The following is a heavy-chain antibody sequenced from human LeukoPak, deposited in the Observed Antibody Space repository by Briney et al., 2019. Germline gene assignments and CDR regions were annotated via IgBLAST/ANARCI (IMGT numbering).Heavy chain of an antibody. D-gene: IGHD5-18*01. Sequence: PGGSRRLSCAASGVTFSSYWIHWVRQAPGRGLVWVSRINSDGGSTIYADSVKGRFTISRDNAKNTLYLQMNSLRAEDTAVYYCARPGGRYSYEIDYWGQGALVTVSS. CDR2: INSDGGST. J-gene: IGHJ4*02. CDR3: ARPGGRYSYEIDY. CDR1: GVTFSSYW. V-gene: IGHV3-74*01.